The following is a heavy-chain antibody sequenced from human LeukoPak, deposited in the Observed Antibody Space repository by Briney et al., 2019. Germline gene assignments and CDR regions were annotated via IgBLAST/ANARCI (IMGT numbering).Heavy chain of an antibody. CDR3: AKESSPPRGGVKRWLDP. V-gene: IGHV1-46*01. CDR1: GYTFTSYY. CDR2: INPSGGST. Sequence: ASVKVSCKASGYTFTSYYMHWVRQAPGQGLEWMGIINPSGGSTSYAQKFQGRVTMTRDTSATTVYMELSSLTFEDTAIYYCAKESSPPRGGVKRWLDPWGQGTLVTVSS. J-gene: IGHJ5*02. D-gene: IGHD2-15*01.